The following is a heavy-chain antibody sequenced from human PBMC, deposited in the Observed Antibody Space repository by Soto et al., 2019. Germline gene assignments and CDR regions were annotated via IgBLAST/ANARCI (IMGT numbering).Heavy chain of an antibody. CDR2: ISTRSTYT. CDR3: ARDLAWKSGKVGHYYYGMDV. D-gene: IGHD1-1*01. J-gene: IGHJ6*02. Sequence: QVLLVESGGGLVKAGGSLRLSCAASGFIFSDYYMSWVRQTPGKGLEWVSYISTRSTYTNYADSVKGRFTISRDNTENSLYLQMDSLRVEDTAVYYCARDLAWKSGKVGHYYYGMDVWGHRTTVTVSS. CDR1: GFIFSDYY. V-gene: IGHV3-11*06.